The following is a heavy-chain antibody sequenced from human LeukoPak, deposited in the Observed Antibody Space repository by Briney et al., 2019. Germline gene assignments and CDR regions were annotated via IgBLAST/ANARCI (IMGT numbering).Heavy chain of an antibody. J-gene: IGHJ4*02. CDR1: GGTFSSYA. V-gene: IGHV1-18*01. Sequence: ASVKVSCKASGGTFSSYAISWVRQAPGQGLEWMGWISAYNGNTNYAQKLQGRVTMTTDTSTSTAYMELRSLRSDDAAVYYCARSILNYYDSSGYYLGDYWGQGTLVTVSS. CDR3: ARSILNYYDSSGYYLGDY. CDR2: ISAYNGNT. D-gene: IGHD3-22*01.